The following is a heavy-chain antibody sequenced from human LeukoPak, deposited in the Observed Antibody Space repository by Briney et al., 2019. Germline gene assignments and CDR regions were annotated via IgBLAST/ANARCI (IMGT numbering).Heavy chain of an antibody. V-gene: IGHV3-30-3*01. CDR3: ARSSTMIQFDY. Sequence: GGSLRLSCAASGFTFSSYAVHWVRQAPGKGLEWVAVMSYDGSNKYYADSVKGRFTISRDNSKNTLYLQMNSLRAEDTAVYYCARSSTMIQFDYWGQGTLVTVSS. J-gene: IGHJ4*02. CDR2: MSYDGSNK. CDR1: GFTFSSYA. D-gene: IGHD3-22*01.